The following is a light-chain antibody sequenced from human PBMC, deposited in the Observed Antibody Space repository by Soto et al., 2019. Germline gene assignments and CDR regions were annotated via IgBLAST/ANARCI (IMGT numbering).Light chain of an antibody. CDR2: DAS. J-gene: IGKJ1*01. CDR1: QSISSW. CDR3: QQYNSYSWT. V-gene: IGKV1-5*01. Sequence: DIQMTQSPSTLSASVGDRVTITCRASQSISSWLAWYQQKPGKAPKLLIYDASSLESGVPSRFSGSGSGTEFTLTTSSLQPDDFATYYCQQYNSYSWTFGLGTKVEIK.